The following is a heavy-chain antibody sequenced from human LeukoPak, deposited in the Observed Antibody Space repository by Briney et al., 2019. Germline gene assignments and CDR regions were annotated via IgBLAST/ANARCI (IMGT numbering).Heavy chain of an antibody. J-gene: IGHJ3*02. Sequence: SETLSLTCTVSGGSISSYYWSWIRQPPGKGLEWIGYIHYSGSTNYNPSLKSRVTISVDTSKNQFSLKLSSVTAADTAVYYCGGVGELPTSLRGAFDIWGQGTMVTVSS. CDR1: GGSISSYY. D-gene: IGHD1-26*01. CDR2: IHYSGST. V-gene: IGHV4-59*01. CDR3: GGVGELPTSLRGAFDI.